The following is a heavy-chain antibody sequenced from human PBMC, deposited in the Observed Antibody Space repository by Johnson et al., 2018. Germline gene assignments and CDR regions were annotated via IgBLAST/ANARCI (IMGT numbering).Heavy chain of an antibody. J-gene: IGHJ6*03. CDR3: ARLKSYYYYYMDV. Sequence: QVQLVESGGGVVQPGRSLRLSCAASGFTFSSYGMHWVRQAPGKGLEWVAVISYDGSNKYYADSVKGRFTISRDNSKNTLYLHMNSLRAEDTAMYYCARLKSYYYYYMDVWGKGTTVTVSS. V-gene: IGHV3-30*03. CDR1: GFTFSSYG. CDR2: ISYDGSNK.